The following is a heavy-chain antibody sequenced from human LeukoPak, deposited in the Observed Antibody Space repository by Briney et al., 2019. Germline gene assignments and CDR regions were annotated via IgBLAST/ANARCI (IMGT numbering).Heavy chain of an antibody. J-gene: IGHJ3*02. CDR2: ITPNGGGT. CDR1: GYTFTGYY. Sequence: ASVKVSCKASGYTFTGYYMHWVRQAPGQGLEWMGRITPNGGGTNYAQKFQGRVTMTRDTSISTAYMELSRLRSDDTAVYYCARERVTGRRGQGGVGDAFDIWGQGTMVTVSS. D-gene: IGHD1-26*01. CDR3: ARERVTGRRGQGGVGDAFDI. V-gene: IGHV1-2*06.